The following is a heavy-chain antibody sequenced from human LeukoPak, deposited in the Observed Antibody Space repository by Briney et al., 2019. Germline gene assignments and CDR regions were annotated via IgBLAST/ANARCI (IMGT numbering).Heavy chain of an antibody. CDR2: INPSGGST. D-gene: IGHD5-12*01. V-gene: IGHV1-46*01. J-gene: IGHJ4*02. CDR3: ARYIVATKVLDY. Sequence: SVKVSCKASGYTFTSYYMHWVRQAPGQGLEWMGIINPSGGSTSYAQKFQGRVTMTRDTSTGTVSMELSSLRSEDTAVYYCARYIVATKVLDYWGQGTLVTVSS. CDR1: GYTFTSYY.